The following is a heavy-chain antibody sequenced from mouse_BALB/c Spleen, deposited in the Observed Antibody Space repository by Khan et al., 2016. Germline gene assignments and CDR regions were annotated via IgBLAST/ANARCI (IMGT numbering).Heavy chain of an antibody. J-gene: IGHJ3*01. CDR1: GFSITGFA. CDR2: IWGDGST. CDR3: AGYYDYDGGFAY. D-gene: IGHD2-4*01. Sequence: QVQLQQSGPGLVAPSQSLSITCTASGFSITGFAVHWVRQPPGKGLEWLGVIWGDGSTAYDSALKSRLSISTDDSKSQVSLKMNSLQSDDTARYYCAGYYDYDGGFAYWGQGTLVTVSA. V-gene: IGHV2-6-7*01.